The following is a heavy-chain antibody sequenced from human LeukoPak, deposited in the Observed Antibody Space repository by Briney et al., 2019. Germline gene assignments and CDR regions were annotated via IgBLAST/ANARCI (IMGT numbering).Heavy chain of an antibody. J-gene: IGHJ4*02. V-gene: IGHV3-11*04. CDR1: GFTFSDYY. Sequence: GGSLRLSCAASGFTFSDYYMSWIRQAPGKGLEWVSYIGSSGRTIYYADSVKGRFTISRDNAKNSLYLQMNSLRAEDTAVYYCAKDGRITMVRGASYYFDYWGQGTLVTVSS. D-gene: IGHD3-10*01. CDR2: IGSSGRTI. CDR3: AKDGRITMVRGASYYFDY.